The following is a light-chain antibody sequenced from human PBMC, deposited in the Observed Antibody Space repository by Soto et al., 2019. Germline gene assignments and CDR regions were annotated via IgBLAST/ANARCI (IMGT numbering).Light chain of an antibody. CDR1: QSVSSN. CDR3: QQYNSWPLT. CDR2: GAS. J-gene: IGKJ1*01. Sequence: EIVMTQSPATLSVSPGERATLSCRASQSVSSNLAWYQQKPGQAPRLLIYGASTRATGTPARFSGSGSGTEFTLTISSLQSEDFAVYYCQQYNSWPLTFGQGTKVDI. V-gene: IGKV3-15*01.